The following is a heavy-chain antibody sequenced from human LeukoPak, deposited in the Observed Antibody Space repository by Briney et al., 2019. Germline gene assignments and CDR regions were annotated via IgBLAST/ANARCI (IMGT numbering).Heavy chain of an antibody. CDR1: GGPFGVYY. D-gene: IGHD3-10*01. V-gene: IGHV4-34*01. CDR3: AGPGAGDLDY. J-gene: IGHJ4*02. Sequence: SETLSLTCAVYGGPFGVYYWSWVRQPPGKELEWIGEINHSGSTNYNPSLKSRVTISVDTSKNHFSLKLSSVTAADTAVYYCAGPGAGDLDYWGQGTLVTVSS. CDR2: INHSGST.